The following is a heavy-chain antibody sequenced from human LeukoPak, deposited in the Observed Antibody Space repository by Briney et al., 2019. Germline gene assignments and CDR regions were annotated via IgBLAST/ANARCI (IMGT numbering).Heavy chain of an antibody. D-gene: IGHD6-13*01. CDR1: GDSITNINYY. Sequence: SETLSLTCSVSGDSITNINYYWGSIRQPPGKGLERSATVYYTATTYSNPSLKSQVTISVDSSKNEVSLKVTSVTAADTAVYYCARDPVAGTGTDTWGQGTLVTVSS. V-gene: IGHV4-39*07. CDR2: VYYTATT. CDR3: ARDPVAGTGTDT. J-gene: IGHJ5*02.